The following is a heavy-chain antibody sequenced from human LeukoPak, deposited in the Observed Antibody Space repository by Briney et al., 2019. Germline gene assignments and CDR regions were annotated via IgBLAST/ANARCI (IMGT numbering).Heavy chain of an antibody. CDR2: IYYSGST. D-gene: IGHD5-18*01. Sequence: SETLSLTCTVSGGSISSGDYYWSWIRQPPGKGLEWIGYIYYSGSTYYNPSLKSRVTISVDTSKNQFSLKLSSVTAADTAVYYCARGGSYSYGYDFDYWGQGTLVTVSS. CDR3: ARGGSYSYGYDFDY. J-gene: IGHJ4*02. CDR1: GGSISSGDYY. V-gene: IGHV4-30-4*08.